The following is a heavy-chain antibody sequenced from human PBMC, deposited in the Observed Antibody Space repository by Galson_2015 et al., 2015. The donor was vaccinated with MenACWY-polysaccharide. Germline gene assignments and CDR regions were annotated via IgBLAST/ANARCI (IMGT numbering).Heavy chain of an antibody. Sequence: GSTNYNPSLKSRVTISVDTSKNQFSLKLSSVTAADTAVYYCAREIGYCSSTSCYTENAIDYWGQGTLVTVSS. CDR2: GST. CDR3: AREIGYCSSTSCYTENAIDY. J-gene: IGHJ4*02. D-gene: IGHD2-2*02. V-gene: IGHV4-59*01.